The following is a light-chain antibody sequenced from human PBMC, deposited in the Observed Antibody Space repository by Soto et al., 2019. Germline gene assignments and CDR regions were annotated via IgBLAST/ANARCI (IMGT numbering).Light chain of an antibody. Sequence: SYELTQPPSVSVAPGQTARITCGGNNIRTESVHWYQQKPGQAPVLVVCDDSDRPSGIPERFSGSNSGNTATLTISRVEAGDEADYFCQVWDSGSEHYVFGAGTKLTVL. CDR1: NIRTES. J-gene: IGLJ1*01. CDR3: QVWDSGSEHYV. CDR2: DDS. V-gene: IGLV3-21*02.